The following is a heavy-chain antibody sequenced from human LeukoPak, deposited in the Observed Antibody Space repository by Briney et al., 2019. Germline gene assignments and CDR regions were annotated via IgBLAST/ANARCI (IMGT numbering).Heavy chain of an antibody. V-gene: IGHV1-69*13. J-gene: IGHJ4*02. D-gene: IGHD3-22*01. CDR3: AIEYYYDSSGYHDY. CDR1: GGTFSSYA. CDR2: IIPIFGTA. Sequence: GASLKVSCRASGGTFSSYAISWVRLAPGQGLEWMRGIIPIFGTANYAQKFQGRVTITADESMSTAYMELSSLRSEDTAVYYCAIEYYYDSSGYHDYWGQGTLVTVSS.